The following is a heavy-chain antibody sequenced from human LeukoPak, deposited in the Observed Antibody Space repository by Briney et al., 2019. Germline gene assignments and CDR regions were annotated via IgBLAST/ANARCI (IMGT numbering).Heavy chain of an antibody. V-gene: IGHV3-21*01. J-gene: IGHJ4*02. D-gene: IGHD3-22*01. CDR1: GFTFSSYS. Sequence: GGSLRLSCAASGFTFSSYSMNWVRQAPGKGLEWVSSISSSSSYIYYADSVKGRFTISRDNAKNSLYLQMNSLRAEDTAVYYCAFDSSGYYYPFDYWGQGTPVTVSS. CDR3: AFDSSGYYYPFDY. CDR2: ISSSSSYI.